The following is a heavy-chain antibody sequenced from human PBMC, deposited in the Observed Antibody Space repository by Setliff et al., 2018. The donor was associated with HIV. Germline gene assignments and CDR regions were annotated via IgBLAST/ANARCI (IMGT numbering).Heavy chain of an antibody. CDR3: ARGVAAAGMLMDV. V-gene: IGHV4-4*07. Sequence: SETLSLTCTVSGVSTSIHYWVWIRQPAGRGLEWIGRIHTSDTTRYNPSLQSRVAMSVDTPKNQFSLKLTSVSAADTAVYYCARGVAAAGMLMDVWGKGTTVTVSS. J-gene: IGHJ6*03. CDR1: GVSTSIHY. D-gene: IGHD6-13*01. CDR2: IHTSDTT.